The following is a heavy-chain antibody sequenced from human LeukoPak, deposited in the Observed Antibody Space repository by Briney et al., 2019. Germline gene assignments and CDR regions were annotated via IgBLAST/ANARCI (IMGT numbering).Heavy chain of an antibody. D-gene: IGHD2-2*01. Sequence: GGSLRLSCAASGFTFSSYGMHWVRQAPGKGLEWVAVISYDGSNKYYADSVKGRFTISRDNSKNTLYLQMNSLRAEDAAVYYCAKDQKPYCSSTSCYPYGGFDYWGQGTLVTVSS. J-gene: IGHJ4*02. V-gene: IGHV3-30*18. CDR2: ISYDGSNK. CDR1: GFTFSSYG. CDR3: AKDQKPYCSSTSCYPYGGFDY.